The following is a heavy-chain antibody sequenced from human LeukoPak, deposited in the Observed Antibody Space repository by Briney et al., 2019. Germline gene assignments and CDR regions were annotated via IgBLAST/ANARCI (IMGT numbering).Heavy chain of an antibody. D-gene: IGHD3-3*01. CDR3: ASWSGYYLYFDY. Sequence: PSETLSLTCAVYGGSFSGYYWSWIRQPPGKGLEWIGEINHSGSTNYNPSLKSRVTISVDTSKNQFSLKLSSVTAADTAVYYCASWSGYYLYFDYWGQGTLVTVSS. CDR1: GGSFSGYY. CDR2: INHSGST. J-gene: IGHJ4*02. V-gene: IGHV4-34*01.